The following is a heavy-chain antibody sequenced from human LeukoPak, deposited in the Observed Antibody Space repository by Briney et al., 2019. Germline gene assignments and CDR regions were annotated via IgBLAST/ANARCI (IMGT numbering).Heavy chain of an antibody. CDR2: INEDGSEK. V-gene: IGHV3-7*01. CDR1: GFTFSRYW. CDR3: ARDQRLLGYCSSGGCYPLYFDN. D-gene: IGHD2-2*01. J-gene: IGHJ4*02. Sequence: GGSLRLSCAASGFTFSRYWMSWVRQAPGKGLEWVANINEDGSEKYHVDSVKGRFTITRGNAENSLYLQMNSLRVEDTAVYYCARDQRLLGYCSSGGCYPLYFDNWGQGAQVTVSS.